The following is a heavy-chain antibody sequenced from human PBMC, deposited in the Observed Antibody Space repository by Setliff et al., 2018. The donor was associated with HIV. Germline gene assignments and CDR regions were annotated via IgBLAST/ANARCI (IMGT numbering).Heavy chain of an antibody. CDR1: GFTFSSYA. CDR3: AEDGSSSGWPEGAFDI. CDR2: ISGSGGST. V-gene: IGHV3-23*01. Sequence: GGSLRLSCAASGFTFSSYAMSWVRQAPGKGLEWVSAISGSGGSTYYADSVKGRFTISRDNSKNTLYLQMNSLRAEDTAVYYCAEDGSSSGWPEGAFDIWGQGTMVTVSS. J-gene: IGHJ3*02. D-gene: IGHD6-19*01.